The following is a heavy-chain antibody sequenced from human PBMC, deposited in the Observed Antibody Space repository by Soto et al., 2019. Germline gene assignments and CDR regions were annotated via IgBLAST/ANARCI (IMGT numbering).Heavy chain of an antibody. CDR1: GFTFSSYG. J-gene: IGHJ4*02. CDR2: VSYDGSNK. D-gene: IGHD3-16*02. Sequence: QVQLVESGGGVVQPGRSLRLSCAASGFTFSSYGMHRVRQAPGKGLEWVAIVSYDGSNKYYTDSVKGRFTISRDNSRNTLYLQMNSLRADDTAVYYCAKALGELSPESYDYWGQGTLVTVSS. V-gene: IGHV3-30*18. CDR3: AKALGELSPESYDY.